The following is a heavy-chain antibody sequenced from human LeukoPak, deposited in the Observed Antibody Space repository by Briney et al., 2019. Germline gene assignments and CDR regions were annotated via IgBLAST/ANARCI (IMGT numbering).Heavy chain of an antibody. V-gene: IGHV4-59*01. CDR2: IYYSGST. J-gene: IGHJ3*02. Sequence: PETLSLTRAVSVGSTSSYYWSWIRQPPGHGLECLGYIYYSGSTNYNPSLKSRATISVDTSKNQYSLRLSSVTAADTAVYYCARAYCSGGSCYEPAFDIWGQGTMLTVSS. D-gene: IGHD2-15*01. CDR3: ARAYCSGGSCYEPAFDI. CDR1: VGSTSSYY.